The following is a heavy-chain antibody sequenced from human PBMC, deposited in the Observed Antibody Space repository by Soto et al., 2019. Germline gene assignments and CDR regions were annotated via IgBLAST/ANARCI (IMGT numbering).Heavy chain of an antibody. CDR3: ARDSSSWYDGYYYGMDV. Sequence: GESLKISCKGSGYSFTSYWIGWVRQMPGKGLEWMGIIYPGDSDTRYSPSFQGQVTISADKSISTAYLQWSSLKASDTAMYYCARDSSSWYDGYYYGMDVWGQGTTVTVSS. V-gene: IGHV5-51*01. CDR2: IYPGDSDT. D-gene: IGHD6-13*01. CDR1: GYSFTSYW. J-gene: IGHJ6*02.